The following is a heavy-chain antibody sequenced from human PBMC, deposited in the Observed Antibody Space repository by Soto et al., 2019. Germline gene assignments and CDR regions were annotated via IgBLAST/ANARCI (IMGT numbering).Heavy chain of an antibody. V-gene: IGHV4-59*01. CDR3: ACSSSDDYYYYCYGMDV. Sequence: SETLSLTCTVSGGSISSYYWSWIRQPPGKGLEWIGYIYYSGSTNYNPSLKSRVTISVDTSKNQFSLKLSSVTAADTAVYYCACSSSDDYYYYCYGMDVWGQGTTVTVSS. CDR2: IYYSGST. D-gene: IGHD6-6*01. J-gene: IGHJ6*02. CDR1: GGSISSYY.